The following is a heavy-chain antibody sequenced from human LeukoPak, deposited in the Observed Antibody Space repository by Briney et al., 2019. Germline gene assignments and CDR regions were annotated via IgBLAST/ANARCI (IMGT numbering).Heavy chain of an antibody. V-gene: IGHV1-69*05. Sequence: VASVKVSCKASGGTFSSYAISWVRQAPGQGLEWMGGIIPIFGTANYAQKLQGRVTMTTDTSTSTAYMELRSLGSDDTAVYYCARDSYSSGSEFNFDYWGQGTLVTVSS. J-gene: IGHJ4*02. D-gene: IGHD6-19*01. CDR3: ARDSYSSGSEFNFDY. CDR2: IIPIFGTA. CDR1: GGTFSSYA.